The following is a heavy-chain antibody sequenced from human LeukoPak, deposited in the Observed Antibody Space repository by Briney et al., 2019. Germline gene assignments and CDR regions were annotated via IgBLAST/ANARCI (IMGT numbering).Heavy chain of an antibody. CDR2: IYTSGST. CDR3: ARVWVGATNYYFDY. J-gene: IGHJ4*02. CDR1: GGSISSDY. D-gene: IGHD1-26*01. V-gene: IGHV4-4*07. Sequence: SETLSLTCTVSGGSISSDYWSWIRQPAGKGLEWIGRIYTSGSTNYNPSLKSRVTMSVDTSKNQFSLKLSSVTAADTAVYYCARVWVGATNYYFDYWGQGTLVTVSS.